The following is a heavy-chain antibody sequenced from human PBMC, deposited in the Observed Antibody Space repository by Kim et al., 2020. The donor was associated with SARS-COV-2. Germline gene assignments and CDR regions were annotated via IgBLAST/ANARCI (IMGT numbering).Heavy chain of an antibody. V-gene: IGHV3-48*03. Sequence: YADCVKGRFTISRDNAKNALYLQMNSLRVEDTAVYYCARDIRSSASGSYYWGQGTLVIVSS. D-gene: IGHD2-2*01. CDR3: ARDIRSSASGSYY. J-gene: IGHJ4*02.